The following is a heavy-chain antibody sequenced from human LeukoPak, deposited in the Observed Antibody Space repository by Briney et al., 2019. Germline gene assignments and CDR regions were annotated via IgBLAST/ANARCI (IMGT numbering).Heavy chain of an antibody. Sequence: ASVKVSCKASGYTFTGYYMHRVRQAPGQGLEWMGWINPNSGGTNYAQKFQGRVTMTRDTSISTAYMELSRLRSDDTAVYYCARGPQSGSGSYYSWFDPWGQGTLVTVSS. D-gene: IGHD3-10*01. V-gene: IGHV1-2*02. CDR2: INPNSGGT. CDR1: GYTFTGYY. CDR3: ARGPQSGSGSYYSWFDP. J-gene: IGHJ5*02.